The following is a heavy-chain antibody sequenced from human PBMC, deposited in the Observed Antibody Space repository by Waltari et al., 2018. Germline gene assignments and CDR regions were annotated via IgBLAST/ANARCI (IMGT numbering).Heavy chain of an antibody. V-gene: IGHV3-7*01. D-gene: IGHD2-2*02. Sequence: EVQLVESGGGLVQPGGSLRLSCAASGFTFSRYSMSWVRQTPGTGLEWVANIKQDGSEKYYVDSVKGRFTISRDNAKNSLYLQMNSLRAEDTAVYYCARAILYCSSTSCYKGGYYYGMDVWGQGTTVTVSS. CDR2: IKQDGSEK. J-gene: IGHJ6*02. CDR3: ARAILYCSSTSCYKGGYYYGMDV. CDR1: GFTFSRYS.